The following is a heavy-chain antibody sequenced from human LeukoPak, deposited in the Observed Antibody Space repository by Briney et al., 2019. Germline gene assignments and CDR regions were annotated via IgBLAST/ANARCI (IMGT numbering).Heavy chain of an antibody. CDR3: ARSLKVSAALDVFDI. CDR2: ISRSGGSI. CDR1: EFTFSSHS. Sequence: GGSLRLSCAASEFTFSSHSMNWVCHAPGKGLERVSSISRSGGSIYYADSLKSRFTTSRDNAKNSLYLQMNSLRAEDTAVYFCARSLKVSAALDVFDIWGQGTMVTVSS. V-gene: IGHV3-21*01. D-gene: IGHD2-2*01. J-gene: IGHJ3*02.